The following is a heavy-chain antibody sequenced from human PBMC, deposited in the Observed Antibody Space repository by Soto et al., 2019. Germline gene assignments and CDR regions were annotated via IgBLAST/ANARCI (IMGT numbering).Heavy chain of an antibody. CDR1: GGSISSYY. Sequence: SETLSLTCTVSGGSISSYYWSWIRQPPGKGLEWIGYIYYSGSTNYNPSLKSRVTISVDTSKNQFSLKLSSVTAADTAVYYCAREDRAGGSVGRYYYGMDVWGQGTTVTVSS. CDR3: AREDRAGGSVGRYYYGMDV. V-gene: IGHV4-59*01. D-gene: IGHD3-16*01. J-gene: IGHJ6*02. CDR2: IYYSGST.